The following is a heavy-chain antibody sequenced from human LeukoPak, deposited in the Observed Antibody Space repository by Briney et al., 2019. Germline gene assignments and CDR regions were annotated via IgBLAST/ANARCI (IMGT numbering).Heavy chain of an antibody. CDR2: IKEGGSEK. CDR1: GFTFSSDW. V-gene: IGHV3-7*01. D-gene: IGHD3-3*01. CDR3: ATLKDYDFWSGYLYYYYYMDV. J-gene: IGHJ6*03. Sequence: GGSLRLSCAASGFTFSSDWMSWVRQAPGKGLEWVANIKEGGSEKYYVDSVKGRFTISRDNAKNSLFLQMNSLRAKDTAVYFCATLKDYDFWSGYLYYYYYMDVWGQGTTVTVSS.